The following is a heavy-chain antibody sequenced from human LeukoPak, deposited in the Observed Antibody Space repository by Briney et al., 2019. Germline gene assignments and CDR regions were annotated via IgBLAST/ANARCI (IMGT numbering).Heavy chain of an antibody. CDR1: GFTFSSYA. Sequence: GGSLRLSCAASGFTFSSYAMSWVRQAPGKGLEWVSASSGSGGSTYYADSVKGRFTISRDNSKNTLYLQMNSLRPEDTAVYYCANQGYSYGYGRIDYWGQGTLVTVSS. CDR2: SSGSGGST. D-gene: IGHD5-18*01. J-gene: IGHJ4*02. V-gene: IGHV3-23*01. CDR3: ANQGYSYGYGRIDY.